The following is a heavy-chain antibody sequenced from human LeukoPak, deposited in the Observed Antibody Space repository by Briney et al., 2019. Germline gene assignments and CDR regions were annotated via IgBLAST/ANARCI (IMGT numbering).Heavy chain of an antibody. J-gene: IGHJ4*02. V-gene: IGHV1-2*02. CDR1: GYTFIGYY. Sequence: ASVTVSCKASGYTFIGYYIHWVRQAPGQGLEWMAWVNPNTGDTKYAQKFQGRVTMTRDTSISTAYMELSRLRSDDTAVYYCARDMTPFYYDTSGYSNFDYWGQGTLVTVSS. CDR2: VNPNTGDT. D-gene: IGHD3-22*01. CDR3: ARDMTPFYYDTSGYSNFDY.